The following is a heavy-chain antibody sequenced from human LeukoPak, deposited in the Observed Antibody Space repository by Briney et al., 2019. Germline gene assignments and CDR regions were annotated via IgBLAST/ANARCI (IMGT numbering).Heavy chain of an antibody. J-gene: IGHJ4*02. V-gene: IGHV1-8*02. CDR3: ARGRKSSSWYEFSY. Sequence: ASVKVSCKASGGTFSSYAINWVRQATGQGLEWMGWMNPNSGNTGYAQKFQGRVTMTRNTSISTAYMELSSLRSEDTAVYYCARGRKSSSWYEFSYWGQGTPVTVSS. D-gene: IGHD6-13*01. CDR1: GGTFSSYA. CDR2: MNPNSGNT.